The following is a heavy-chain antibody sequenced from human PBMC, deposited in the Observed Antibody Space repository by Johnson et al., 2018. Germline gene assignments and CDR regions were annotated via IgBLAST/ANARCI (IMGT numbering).Heavy chain of an antibody. J-gene: IGHJ1*01. CDR1: GFTFSSYG. CDR2: ISYDGSNK. CDR3: AREHIVGAINVEHFQH. Sequence: VQLVESGGGVVQPGRSLRLSCAASGFTFSSYGMHWVRQAPGQGLEWVAVISYDGSNKYYADSVKGRFTISRDNSKNTLYLQMNSLRAEDTAVYYCAREHIVGAINVEHFQHWGQGTLVTVSS. D-gene: IGHD1-26*01. V-gene: IGHV3-30*03.